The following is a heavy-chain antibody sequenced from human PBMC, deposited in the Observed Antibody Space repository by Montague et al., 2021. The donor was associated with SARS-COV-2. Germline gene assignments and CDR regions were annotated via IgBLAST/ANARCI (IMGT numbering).Heavy chain of an antibody. D-gene: IGHD3-22*01. CDR1: GGSISSSSYY. CDR2: IYYSGST. J-gene: IGHJ2*01. V-gene: IGHV4-39*01. Sequence: SETLSLTCTVSGGSISSSSYYWGWIRQPPGKGLEWIGSIYYSGSTYYXPSLKSRVTISVDTSENQFSLKLSSVTAADMAVYYCARHYYDSSGYYSPWYFDLWGRGTLVTVSS. CDR3: ARHYYDSSGYYSPWYFDL.